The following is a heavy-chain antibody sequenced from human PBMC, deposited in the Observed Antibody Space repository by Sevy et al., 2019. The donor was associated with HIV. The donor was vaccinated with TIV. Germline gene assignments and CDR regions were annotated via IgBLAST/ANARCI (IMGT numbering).Heavy chain of an antibody. CDR3: ARDTSGYSSTWYPYYNFYGLGV. Sequence: SETLSLSCSVSGGSITDYYWNWIRQSPGKGLEWIGHIHHYGRPKYNPSLKSRVTISADTSKNQFSLRLTSVTPADTAVYYCARDTSGYSSTWYPYYNFYGLGVCGHRTTITVSS. D-gene: IGHD6-13*01. J-gene: IGHJ6*02. V-gene: IGHV4-59*13. CDR2: IHHYGRP. CDR1: GGSITDYY.